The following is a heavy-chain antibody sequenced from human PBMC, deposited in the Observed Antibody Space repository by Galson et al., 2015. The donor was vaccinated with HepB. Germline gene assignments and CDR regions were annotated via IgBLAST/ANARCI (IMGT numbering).Heavy chain of an antibody. CDR1: GFTVSSNY. V-gene: IGHV3-66*01. D-gene: IGHD6-13*01. Sequence: SLRLSCAASGFTVSSNYMSWVRQAPGKGLEWVSVIYSGGSTYYADSVKGRFTISRDNSKNTLYLQMNSLRAEDTAVYYCARDGYSSSWYVRYFDLWGLGTLVTFSS. CDR3: ARDGYSSSWYVRYFDL. J-gene: IGHJ2*01. CDR2: IYSGGST.